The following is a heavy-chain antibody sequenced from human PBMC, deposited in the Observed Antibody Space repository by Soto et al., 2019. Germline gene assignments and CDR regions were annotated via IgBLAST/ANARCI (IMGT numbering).Heavy chain of an antibody. D-gene: IGHD1-26*01. CDR2: IWYGGSDK. CDR1: GFTFSSYG. Sequence: QVQLVESGGGVVQPGRSLRLSCAASGFTFSSYGMHWVRQAPGKGLEWVAVIWYGGSDKYYADSVKGRFTISRDNSKNTLYLQMNSLSAADTAVYYCARAGLLLDYWGQGTLVTVSS. V-gene: IGHV3-33*01. J-gene: IGHJ4*02. CDR3: ARAGLLLDY.